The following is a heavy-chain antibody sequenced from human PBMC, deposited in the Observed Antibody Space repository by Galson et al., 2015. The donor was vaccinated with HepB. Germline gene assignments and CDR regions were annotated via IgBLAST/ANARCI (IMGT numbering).Heavy chain of an antibody. D-gene: IGHD4-17*01. CDR1: GGTFSSYA. V-gene: IGHV1-69*13. CDR2: IIPIFGTA. CDR3: ARGGGTSRDDGTVPDYGDYGNYYYYGMDV. Sequence: SVKVSCKASGGTFSSYAISWVRQAPGQGLEWMGGIIPIFGTANYAQKFQGRVTITADESTSTAYMELSSLRSEDTAVYYCARGGGTSRDDGTVPDYGDYGNYYYYGMDVWGQGTTVTVSS. J-gene: IGHJ6*02.